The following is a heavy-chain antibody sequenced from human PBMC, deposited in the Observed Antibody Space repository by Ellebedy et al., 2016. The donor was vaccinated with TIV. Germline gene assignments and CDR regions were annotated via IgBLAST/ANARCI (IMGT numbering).Heavy chain of an antibody. CDR3: ARDTLVGVTDSYFDY. J-gene: IGHJ4*02. Sequence: GESLKISCAASGFTFSSYWMSWVRQAPGKGLEWVANIKQDGSKRFYVDSAKGRITISRDNAKNSLYLQMNNLRAEDTAVYYCARDTLVGVTDSYFDYWGQGTLVTVSS. D-gene: IGHD1-26*01. CDR2: IKQDGSKR. CDR1: GFTFSSYW. V-gene: IGHV3-7*03.